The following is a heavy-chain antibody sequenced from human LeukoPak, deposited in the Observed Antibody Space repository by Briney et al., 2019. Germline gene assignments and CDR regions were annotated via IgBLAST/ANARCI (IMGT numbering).Heavy chain of an antibody. CDR3: ARDRDDDPNSSWYRSGLNWFDP. V-gene: IGHV4-39*07. CDR1: GDSISSVTYY. J-gene: IGHJ5*02. Sequence: SETLSLTCTVSGDSISSVTYYWGWIRQPPGKGPEWIGSISYSGSTYYSPSLKSRVTISVDTSKNQFSLKLSSVTAADTAVYYCARDRDDDPNSSWYRSGLNWFDPWGQGTLVTVSS. CDR2: ISYSGST. D-gene: IGHD6-13*01.